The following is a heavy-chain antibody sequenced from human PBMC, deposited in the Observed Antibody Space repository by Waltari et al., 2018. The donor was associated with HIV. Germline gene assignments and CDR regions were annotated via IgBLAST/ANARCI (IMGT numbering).Heavy chain of an antibody. J-gene: IGHJ6*02. V-gene: IGHV4-34*01. Sequence: QVQLRQWGAGLLKPSETLSLTCAVYGGSFSGSYWSWIRQPPGTGLEWIGEINHSGRTNYNPSLKSRVTISVDTSKNQFSLKLTSVTAADTAVFYCARARLVSRGQYCSTTSCLPHYYYYYGMDVWGQGTTVTVSS. CDR1: GGSFSGSY. CDR2: INHSGRT. D-gene: IGHD2-2*01. CDR3: ARARLVSRGQYCSTTSCLPHYYYYYGMDV.